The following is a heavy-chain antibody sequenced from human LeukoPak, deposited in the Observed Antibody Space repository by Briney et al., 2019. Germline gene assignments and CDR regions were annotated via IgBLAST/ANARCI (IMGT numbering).Heavy chain of an antibody. J-gene: IGHJ4*02. CDR1: GGSISSYY. D-gene: IGHD3-22*01. V-gene: IGHV4-59*01. CDR2: IYYSGST. CDR3: ARAQPYYYDSSGYYFDY. Sequence: SETLSLTCTVSGGSISSYYWSWIRQTPGKGLEWIGYIYYSGSTNYNPSLKSRVTISVDTSKNQFSLKLSSVIAADTAVYYCARAQPYYYDSSGYYFDYWGQGTLVTVSS.